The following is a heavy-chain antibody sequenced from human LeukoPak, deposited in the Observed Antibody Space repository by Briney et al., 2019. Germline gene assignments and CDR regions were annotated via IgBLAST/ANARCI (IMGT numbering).Heavy chain of an antibody. J-gene: IGHJ4*02. CDR3: ARLEMDDFWSGYSLFY. CDR2: IYYSGST. D-gene: IGHD3-3*01. CDR1: GVPISTYY. V-gene: IGHV4-39*01. Sequence: SETLSLTCSVSGVPISTYYWSWIRQPPGKGLEWIGSIYYSGSTYYNPSLKSRATISVDTSKNQFSLKLSSVTAADTAVYYCARLEMDDFWSGYSLFYWGQGTLVTVSS.